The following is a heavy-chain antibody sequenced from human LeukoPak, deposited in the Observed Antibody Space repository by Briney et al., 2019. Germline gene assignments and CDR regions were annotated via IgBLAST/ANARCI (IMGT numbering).Heavy chain of an antibody. D-gene: IGHD3-10*01. J-gene: IGHJ5*02. V-gene: IGHV1-18*01. CDR1: GYTFTSYG. Sequence: ASVKVSCTASGYTFTSYGISWVRQAPGQGLEWMGWISAYSGDTNYAQKFQGRVTMTRDTSTSTVYMELSSLRSEDTAVYYCAREDYYGSGSSPGNHWGQGTLVTVSS. CDR3: AREDYYGSGSSPGNH. CDR2: ISAYSGDT.